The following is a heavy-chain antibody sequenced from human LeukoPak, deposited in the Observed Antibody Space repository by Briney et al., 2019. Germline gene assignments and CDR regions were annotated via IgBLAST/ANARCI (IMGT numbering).Heavy chain of an antibody. J-gene: IGHJ4*02. CDR1: GGSINSYY. D-gene: IGHD6-13*01. Sequence: PSETLSLTCTVSGGSINSYYWSWIRQPPGKGLEWIGEINHSGSTNYNPSLKSRVTISVDTSKNQFSLKLSSVTAADTAVYYCARGHFTAAADYWGQGTLVTVSS. V-gene: IGHV4-34*01. CDR2: INHSGST. CDR3: ARGHFTAAADY.